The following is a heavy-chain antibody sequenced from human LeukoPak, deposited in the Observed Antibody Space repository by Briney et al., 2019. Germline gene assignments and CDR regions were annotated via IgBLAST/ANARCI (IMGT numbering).Heavy chain of an antibody. CDR2: IIPIFGTA. CDR1: GGTFSSYA. CDR3: ARGNDIVVVPAAIPRNWFDP. D-gene: IGHD2-2*02. J-gene: IGHJ5*02. Sequence: SVKVSCKASGGTFSSYAISWVRQAPGQGLEWMGGIIPIFGTANYAQKFQGRVTITADESTSTAYMELSSLRSEDTAVYYCARGNDIVVVPAAIPRNWFDPWGQGTLVTVSS. V-gene: IGHV1-69*13.